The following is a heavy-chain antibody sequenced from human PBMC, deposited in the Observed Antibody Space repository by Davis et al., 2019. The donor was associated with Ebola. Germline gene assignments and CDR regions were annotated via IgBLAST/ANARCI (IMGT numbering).Heavy chain of an antibody. CDR2: IAGSGGST. CDR1: GFTFSSYA. V-gene: IGHV3-23*01. J-gene: IGHJ4*02. D-gene: IGHD6-13*01. Sequence: PGGSLRLSCAASGFTFSSYAMSWVRQAPGKGLEWVSAIAGSGGSTYHADSVKGRFTISRDNSKNTLYLQMNSLRAEDTAVYYCARDSSSWYDVDDYWGQGTLVTVSS. CDR3: ARDSSSWYDVDDY.